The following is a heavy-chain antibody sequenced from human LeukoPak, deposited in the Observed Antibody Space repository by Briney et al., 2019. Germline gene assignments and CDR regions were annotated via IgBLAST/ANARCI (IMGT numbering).Heavy chain of an antibody. J-gene: IGHJ5*02. Sequence: GGSLRLSCAASGFTFSNCAMHWVRQAPGKGLEWVSAISGSGGSSYYADSVKGRFTISRDNSKNTLYLQMNSLRADDTAVYYCILVPPNPWGQGTLVTVSS. D-gene: IGHD2-2*01. CDR2: ISGSGGSS. V-gene: IGHV3-23*01. CDR1: GFTFSNCA. CDR3: ILVPPNP.